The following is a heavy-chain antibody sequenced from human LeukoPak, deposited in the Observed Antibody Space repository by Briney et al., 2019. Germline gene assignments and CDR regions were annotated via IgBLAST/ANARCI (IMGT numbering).Heavy chain of an antibody. J-gene: IGHJ4*02. CDR3: ARGNSYYDSSGAFDY. CDR2: TSYSGST. CDR1: GGSVSSGDYY. V-gene: IGHV4-61*08. Sequence: SETLSLTCTLSGGSVSSGDYYWSWIRQPPGKGLEWIGYTSYSGSTNYNPSLKSRVTISVDTSKNQFSLKFSSVTAADTAVYFCARGNSYYDSSGAFDYWGQGTLVTVSS. D-gene: IGHD3-22*01.